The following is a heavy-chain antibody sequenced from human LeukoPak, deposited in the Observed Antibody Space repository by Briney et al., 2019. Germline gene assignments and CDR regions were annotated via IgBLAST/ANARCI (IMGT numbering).Heavy chain of an antibody. J-gene: IGHJ6*02. CDR1: GFTFSSYS. CDR2: ITASGTAM. Sequence: PGGSLRLSCAASGFTFSSYSMNWVRQAPGKGLEWVSHITASGTAMFYADSVKGRFTSSRDNTKNSLFLQMNTLRAEDTAVYYCARKGKLAYYGMDVWGHGTTVTVSS. D-gene: IGHD4-23*01. V-gene: IGHV3-48*04. CDR3: ARKGKLAYYGMDV.